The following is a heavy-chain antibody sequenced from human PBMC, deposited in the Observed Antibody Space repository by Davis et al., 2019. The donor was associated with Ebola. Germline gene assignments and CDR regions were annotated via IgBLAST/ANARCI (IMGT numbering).Heavy chain of an antibody. V-gene: IGHV4-31*03. CDR2: IYYSGST. Sequence: SETLSLTCTVSGGSISSGGYYWSWIRQHPGKGLEWIGYIYYSGSTYYNPSLKSRVTISVDTSKNQFSLKLSSVTAADTAVYFCARGGAQTYHYGSGSYSFVYYFDYWGQGTLVTVSS. D-gene: IGHD3-10*01. CDR3: ARGGAQTYHYGSGSYSFVYYFDY. J-gene: IGHJ4*02. CDR1: GGSISSGGYY.